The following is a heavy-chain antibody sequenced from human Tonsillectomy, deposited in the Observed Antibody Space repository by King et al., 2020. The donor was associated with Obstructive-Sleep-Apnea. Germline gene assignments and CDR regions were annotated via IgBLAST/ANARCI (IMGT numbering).Heavy chain of an antibody. V-gene: IGHV3-30*18. CDR2: ISYDGSNK. Sequence: VQLVESGGGVVQPGRSLRLSCAASGFTFSSYGMHWVRQAPGKGLEWVAVISYDGSNKYYADSVKGRFTISRDNSKNTLYLQMNSLRAEDTAVYYCAKSRVGWLRFGYYYYGMDVWGQGTTVTVSS. D-gene: IGHD5-12*01. CDR3: AKSRVGWLRFGYYYYGMDV. CDR1: GFTFSSYG. J-gene: IGHJ6*02.